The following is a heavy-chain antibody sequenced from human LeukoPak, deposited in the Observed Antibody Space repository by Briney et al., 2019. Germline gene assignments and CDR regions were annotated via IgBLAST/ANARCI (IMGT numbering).Heavy chain of an antibody. J-gene: IGHJ4*02. Sequence: GGSLRLSCAASGFTFSNYGMNWVRQAPGKGLEWVSYISSSSSNIAYADSVKGRFTISRDNAKNSLYLQMDSLRAEDTAFYYCARDSGRGGANDYWGQGILVTVSS. D-gene: IGHD3-10*01. CDR1: GFTFSNYG. V-gene: IGHV3-48*01. CDR3: ARDSGRGGANDY. CDR2: ISSSSSNI.